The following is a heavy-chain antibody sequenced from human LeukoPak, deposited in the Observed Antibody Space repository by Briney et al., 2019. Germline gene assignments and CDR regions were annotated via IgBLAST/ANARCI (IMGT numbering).Heavy chain of an antibody. Sequence: PGGSLRLSSAASGFTFSSYSMNWVRQAPGKGLEWVSSISSSSSYIYYADSVKGRFTISRDNAKNSLYLQMNSLRAEDTAVYYCARDRHSGYEGLFDYWGQGTLVTVSS. CDR1: GFTFSSYS. D-gene: IGHD5-12*01. CDR3: ARDRHSGYEGLFDY. J-gene: IGHJ4*02. V-gene: IGHV3-21*01. CDR2: ISSSSSYI.